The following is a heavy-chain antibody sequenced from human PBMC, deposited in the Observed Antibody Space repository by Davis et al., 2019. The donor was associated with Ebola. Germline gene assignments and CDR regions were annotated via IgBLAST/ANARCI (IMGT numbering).Heavy chain of an antibody. V-gene: IGHV1-69*06. CDR2: IIPIFGTA. CDR3: ARGPRVGALFDY. Sequence: AASVKVSCKASGGTFSSYAISWVRQAPGQGLEWMGGIIPIFGTANYAQKFQGRVTITADKSTSTAYMELSSLRSEDTAVYYCARGPRVGALFDYWGQGTLVTVSS. D-gene: IGHD1-26*01. J-gene: IGHJ4*02. CDR1: GGTFSSYA.